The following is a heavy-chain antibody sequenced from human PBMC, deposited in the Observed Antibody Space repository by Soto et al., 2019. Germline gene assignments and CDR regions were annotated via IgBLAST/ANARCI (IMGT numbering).Heavy chain of an antibody. J-gene: IGHJ6*02. V-gene: IGHV1-2*04. CDR2: INPNSGGT. CDR3: ARDRFEAVAGFYYYYGMDV. CDR1: GYTFTGYY. D-gene: IGHD6-19*01. Sequence: GASVKVSCKASGYTFTGYYMHWVRQAPGQGLEWMGWINPNSGGTNYAQKFQGWVTMTRDTSISTAYMELSRLRSDDTAVYYCARDRFEAVAGFYYYYGMDVWGQETTV.